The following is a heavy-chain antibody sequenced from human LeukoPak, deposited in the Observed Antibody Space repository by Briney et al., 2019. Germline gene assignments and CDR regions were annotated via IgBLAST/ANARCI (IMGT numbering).Heavy chain of an antibody. CDR2: ITSSGIYI. D-gene: IGHD3-22*01. CDR1: GFTFRSYT. CDR3: ARARYDSSGYYGILDY. J-gene: IGHJ4*02. V-gene: IGHV3-21*01. Sequence: GRSLRLSCAASGFTFRSYTMNWVRQAPGKGLEWVSSITSSGIYIYYADSVKGRFTISRDNAKNSLYLQMNSLRAEDTAVYYCARARYDSSGYYGILDYWGQGTLVTVSS.